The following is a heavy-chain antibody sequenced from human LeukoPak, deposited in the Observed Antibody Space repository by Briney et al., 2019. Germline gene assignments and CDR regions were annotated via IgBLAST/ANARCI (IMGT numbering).Heavy chain of an antibody. Sequence: ASVKVSCKTSGYTFTDYDINWVRQPPGQGLEWMGYIHPSSGYRESAQKVQGRVTMTRNVSTGTAYMELSSLTSEDTAVYYCARVTSGERYNWFDPWGQGTLITVSS. CDR2: IHPSSGYR. CDR1: GYTFTDYD. J-gene: IGHJ5*02. D-gene: IGHD2-2*01. CDR3: ARVTSGERYNWFDP. V-gene: IGHV1-8*01.